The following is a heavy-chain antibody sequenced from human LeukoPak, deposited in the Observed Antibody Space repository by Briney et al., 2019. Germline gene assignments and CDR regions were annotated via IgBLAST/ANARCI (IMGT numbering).Heavy chain of an antibody. CDR2: INHSGST. CDR1: GGSFSGYY. CDR3: ARVGNGDYGVDY. Sequence: SDTLSLTCAVYGGSFSGYYWSWIRQPPGKGLEWIGEINHSGSTNYNPSLKSRVTISVDTSKNQFSLKLSSVTAADTAVYYCARVGNGDYGVDYWGQGTLVTVSS. J-gene: IGHJ4*02. D-gene: IGHD4-17*01. V-gene: IGHV4-34*01.